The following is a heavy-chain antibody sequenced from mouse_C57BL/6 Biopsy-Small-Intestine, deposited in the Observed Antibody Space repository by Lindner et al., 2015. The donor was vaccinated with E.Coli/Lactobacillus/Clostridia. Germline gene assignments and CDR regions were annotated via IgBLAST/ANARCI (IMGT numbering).Heavy chain of an antibody. V-gene: IGHV1S55*01. J-gene: IGHJ3*01. CDR3: ARVGRPRGQVSVKVVAATRMSPWFDA. D-gene: IGHD1-3*01. Sequence: SVKVSCKAAGYKFTTYGIAWVRQAPGQGLEWMGWVSAYNGKTDYSQRFQGRVTMTTDTSTTTAYMELRSLRSDDTATYYCARVGRPRGQVSVKVVAATRMSPWFDAWGQGTLVTVSA. CDR2: VSAYNGKT. CDR1: GYKFTTYG.